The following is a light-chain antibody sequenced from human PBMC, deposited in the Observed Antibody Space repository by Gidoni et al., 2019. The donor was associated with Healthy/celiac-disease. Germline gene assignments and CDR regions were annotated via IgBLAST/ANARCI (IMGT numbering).Light chain of an antibody. CDR2: DDS. J-gene: IGLJ2*01. V-gene: IGLV3-21*02. Sequence: SSVLPPPPSVSVAPGQTARITCGGNNIGSKSVPWYQQKPGQAPVLVVYDDSDRPSGIPERFSDSNSGNTATLTISRVEAGDEADYYCQVWDSSSDPVVFGGGTKLTVL. CDR1: NIGSKS. CDR3: QVWDSSSDPVV.